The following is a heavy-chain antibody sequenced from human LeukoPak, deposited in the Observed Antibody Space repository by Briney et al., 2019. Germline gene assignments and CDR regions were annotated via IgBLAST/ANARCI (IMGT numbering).Heavy chain of an antibody. V-gene: IGHV3-7*01. CDR1: GFTFSSYD. CDR3: ARGSYYDSSGYYAPSSYYYYYMDV. Sequence: GGSLRLSCTASGFTFSSYDMSWVRQAPGKGLEWVANIKQDGSEKYYVDSVKGRFTISRDNAKNTLYLQMNSLRAEDTAVYYCARGSYYDSSGYYAPSSYYYYYMDVWGKGTTVTISS. D-gene: IGHD3-22*01. J-gene: IGHJ6*03. CDR2: IKQDGSEK.